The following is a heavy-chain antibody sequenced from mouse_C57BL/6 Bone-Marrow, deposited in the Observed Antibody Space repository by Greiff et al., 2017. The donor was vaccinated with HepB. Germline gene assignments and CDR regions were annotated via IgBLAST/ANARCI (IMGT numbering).Heavy chain of an antibody. CDR1: GYSFTGYF. Sequence: VQLQQSGPELVKPGDSVKISCKASGYSFTGYFMNWVMQSHGKSLEWIGRINPYNGDTFYNQKFKGKATLTVDNSSSTAHMELRSLTSEDSAVYYCARTTVVATDYAMDYWGQGTSVTVSS. J-gene: IGHJ4*01. CDR2: INPYNGDT. V-gene: IGHV1-20*01. D-gene: IGHD1-1*01. CDR3: ARTTVVATDYAMDY.